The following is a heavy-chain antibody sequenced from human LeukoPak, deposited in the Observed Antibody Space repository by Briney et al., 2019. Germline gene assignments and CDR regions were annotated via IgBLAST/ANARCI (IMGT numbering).Heavy chain of an antibody. Sequence: GGSLRLSCAASGFTFSSYAMHWVRQAPGKGLEWVAVISYDGSNKYYADSVKGRFTISRDNSKNTLYLQMNSLRAEDTAVYYCARWQVTSCTNGCTPNYYDSWGQGTLVTVSS. CDR1: GFTFSSYA. D-gene: IGHD2-8*01. J-gene: IGHJ4*02. V-gene: IGHV3-30-3*01. CDR3: ARWQVTSCTNGCTPNYYDS. CDR2: ISYDGSNK.